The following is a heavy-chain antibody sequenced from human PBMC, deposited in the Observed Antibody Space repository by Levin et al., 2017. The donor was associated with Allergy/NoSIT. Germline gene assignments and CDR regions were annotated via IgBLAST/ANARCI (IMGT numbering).Heavy chain of an antibody. V-gene: IGHV3-21*01. CDR2: ISSSSSYI. CDR3: ARGFIAVAMGYFDY. CDR1: GFTFSSYS. J-gene: IGHJ4*02. Sequence: CAASGFTFSSYSMNWVRQAPGKGLEWVSSISSSSSYIYYADSVKGRFTISRDNAKNSLYLQMNSLRAEDTAVYYCARGFIAVAMGYFDYWGQGTLVTVSS. D-gene: IGHD6-19*01.